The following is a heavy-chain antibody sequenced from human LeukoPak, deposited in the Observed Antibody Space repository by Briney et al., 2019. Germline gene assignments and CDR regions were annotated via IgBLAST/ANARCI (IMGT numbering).Heavy chain of an antibody. V-gene: IGHV3-23*01. D-gene: IGHD6-13*01. CDR2: ISGSGGST. CDR1: GFTFSSYA. J-gene: IGHJ4*02. Sequence: GGSLRLSCAASGFTFSSYAMSWVRQAPGKGLEWVSAISGSGGSTYYADSVKGRFTISRDNSKNTLYLQMNSLRDEDTAVYYCAKADKQYIIALDYWGQGTLVTVSS. CDR3: AKADKQYIIALDY.